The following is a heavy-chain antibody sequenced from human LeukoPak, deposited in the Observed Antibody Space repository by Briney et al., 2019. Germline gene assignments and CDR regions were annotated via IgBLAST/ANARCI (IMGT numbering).Heavy chain of an antibody. D-gene: IGHD5-24*01. CDR1: GFTFSSYG. V-gene: IGHV3-23*01. J-gene: IGHJ4*02. Sequence: GGTLRLSCAASGFTFSSYGMHWVRQAPGKGLEWVSSFSGSGGDTYYADSVKGRFTISRDNSMNTLYLQMNSLRAEDTAVYYCARSGYTRFDYWGQGTLVTVSS. CDR2: FSGSGGDT. CDR3: ARSGYTRFDY.